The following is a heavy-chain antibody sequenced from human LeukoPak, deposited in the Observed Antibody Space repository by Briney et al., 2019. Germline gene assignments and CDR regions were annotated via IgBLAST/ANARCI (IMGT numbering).Heavy chain of an antibody. CDR1: GGTFSSYA. V-gene: IGHV1-8*02. D-gene: IGHD6-19*01. CDR3: ARWGSGWYSIDY. Sequence: ASVKVSCKASGGTFSSYAINWVRQATGQGLEWMGWMNPNSGNTGYAQKFQGRVTMTRNTSISTAYMELSSLRSEDTAVYYCARWGSGWYSIDYWGQGTLVTVSS. CDR2: MNPNSGNT. J-gene: IGHJ4*02.